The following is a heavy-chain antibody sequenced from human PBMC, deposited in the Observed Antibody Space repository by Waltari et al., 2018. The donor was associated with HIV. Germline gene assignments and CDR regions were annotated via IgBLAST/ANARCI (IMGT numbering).Heavy chain of an antibody. CDR2: IFPRDSET. J-gene: IGHJ4*02. D-gene: IGHD2-21*01. Sequence: EVQVMQSGAEVKKSGESLKISCKVSGYNFASYWIGWVRQMPGKGLEWMGIIFPRDSETRYGPSFQGQVTISADTSISTAFLQWDSLQASDTAMYYCARLDFYQSPGFSLGFDYWGQGTLVTVSS. V-gene: IGHV5-51*03. CDR1: GYNFASYW. CDR3: ARLDFYQSPGFSLGFDY.